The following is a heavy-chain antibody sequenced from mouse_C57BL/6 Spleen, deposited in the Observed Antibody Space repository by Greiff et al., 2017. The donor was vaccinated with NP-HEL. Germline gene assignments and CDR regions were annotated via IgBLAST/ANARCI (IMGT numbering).Heavy chain of an antibody. CDR2: INPNYGTT. J-gene: IGHJ2*01. Sequence: QLQESGPELVKPGASVKISCKASGYSFTDYNMNWVKQSNGKSLEWIGVINPNYGTTSYNQKFKGKATLTVDQSSSTAYMQLNSLTSEDSAVYYCASSNLLLREYYFDYWGQGTTLTVSS. CDR3: ASSNLLLREYYFDY. V-gene: IGHV1-39*01. CDR1: GYSFTDYN. D-gene: IGHD1-1*01.